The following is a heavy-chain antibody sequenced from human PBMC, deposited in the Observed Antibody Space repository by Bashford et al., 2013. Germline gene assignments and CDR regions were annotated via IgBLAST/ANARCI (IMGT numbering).Heavy chain of an antibody. V-gene: IGHV3-23*01. J-gene: IGHJ4*02. CDR1: AVTHA. CDR2: ISWNGGAT. D-gene: IGHD2-2*01. Sequence: VDSGGSLRLSCAASAVTHAMSWVRQAPGKGLEWVSTISWNGGATYYADSVKGRFTISRDTSKNTLSLQMNSLRDEDTAAYFCAKGRSSSIWDPFDSWGQGTLVTVSS. CDR3: AKGRSSSIWDPFDS.